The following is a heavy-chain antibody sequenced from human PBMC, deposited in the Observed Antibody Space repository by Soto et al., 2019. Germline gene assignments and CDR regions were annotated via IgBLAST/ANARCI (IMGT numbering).Heavy chain of an antibody. CDR3: ARRSIVVVPAAPFENWFDP. Sequence: PSETLSLTCTVSGGSISSSSYYCGWIRQPPGKGLEWIGSIYYSGSTYYNPSLKSRVTISVDTSKNQFSLKLSSVTAADTAVYYCARRSIVVVPAAPFENWFDPWGQGTLVTVSS. D-gene: IGHD2-2*01. J-gene: IGHJ5*02. V-gene: IGHV4-39*01. CDR1: GGSISSSSYY. CDR2: IYYSGST.